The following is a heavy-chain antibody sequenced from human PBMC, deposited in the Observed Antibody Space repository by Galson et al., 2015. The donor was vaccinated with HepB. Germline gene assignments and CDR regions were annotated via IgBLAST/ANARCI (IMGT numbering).Heavy chain of an antibody. CDR2: IYYSGST. Sequence: QVQLQESGPGLVKPSETLSLTCTVSGGSISSSSYYWGWIRQPPGKGLEWIGSIYYSGSTYYNPSLKSRVTISVDTSKNQFSLKLSSVTAADTAVYYCARRALIAAAGLFDPWGQGTLVTVSS. CDR1: GGSISSSSYY. D-gene: IGHD6-13*01. J-gene: IGHJ5*02. CDR3: ARRALIAAAGLFDP. V-gene: IGHV4-39*01.